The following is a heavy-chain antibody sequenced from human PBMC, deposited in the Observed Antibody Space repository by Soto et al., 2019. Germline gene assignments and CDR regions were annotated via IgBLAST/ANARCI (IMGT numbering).Heavy chain of an antibody. CDR3: ARGWCTNGVCYTYFDY. J-gene: IGHJ4*02. CDR1: GYGFTGYY. CDR2: INPNSGGT. V-gene: IGHV1-2*02. D-gene: IGHD2-8*01. Sequence: SVKVSCKASGYGFTGYYMQWVRQAPGQGLEWMGWINPNSGGTNYAQKFQGRVTMTRDTSISTAYMELSRLRSDDTAVYYCARGWCTNGVCYTYFDYWGQGTLVTVSS.